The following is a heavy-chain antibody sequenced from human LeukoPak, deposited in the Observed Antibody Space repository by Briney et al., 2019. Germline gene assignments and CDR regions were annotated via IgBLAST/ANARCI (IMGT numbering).Heavy chain of an antibody. J-gene: IGHJ4*02. D-gene: IGHD3-22*01. CDR1: GFTFSSYG. CDR2: ISGSGGST. CDR3: AKGGNSGYNVDY. V-gene: IGHV3-23*01. Sequence: GGTLRLSCAASGFTFSSYGMSWVRQAPGKGLEGVSTISGSGGSTYYADSVKGRFTISRDNSKNTLYLQMNSLRAEDTAVYYCAKGGNSGYNVDYWGQGTLVTVSS.